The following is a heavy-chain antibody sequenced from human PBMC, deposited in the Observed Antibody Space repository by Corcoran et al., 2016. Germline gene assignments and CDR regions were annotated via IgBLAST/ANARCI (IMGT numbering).Heavy chain of an antibody. D-gene: IGHD2-21*02. CDR3: ARHNVVPVIRDGFDV. CDR1: GDSVDNYY. J-gene: IGHJ6*02. CDR2: IYYRGTT. Sequence: QVQLQESGPGLVKPSETLSLTCTVSGDSVDNYYWSWIRQPPGKGLEYIGYIYYRGTTLYNPSLKSRVTISVDTSKDQFSLKLSSVTAAITAVYYCARHNVVPVIRDGFDVWGQGTTVTVSS. V-gene: IGHV4-59*02.